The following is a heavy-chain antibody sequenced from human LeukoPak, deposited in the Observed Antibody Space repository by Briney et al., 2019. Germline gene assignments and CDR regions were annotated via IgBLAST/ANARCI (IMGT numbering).Heavy chain of an antibody. D-gene: IGHD1-26*01. V-gene: IGHV3-33*08. CDR2: IWYDGSNK. CDR3: ARAFMGHDAFDI. J-gene: IGHJ3*02. CDR1: GFTFSSYA. Sequence: RTGGSLRLSCAASGFTFSSYAMHWVRQAPGKGLEWVAVIWYDGSNKYYADSVKGRFTISRDNSKNTLYLQMNSLRAEDTAVYYCARAFMGHDAFDIWGQGTMVTVSS.